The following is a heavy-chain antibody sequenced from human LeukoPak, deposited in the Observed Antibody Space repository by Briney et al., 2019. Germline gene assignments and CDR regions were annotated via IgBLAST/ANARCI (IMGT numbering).Heavy chain of an antibody. D-gene: IGHD3-16*01. V-gene: IGHV3-74*01. CDR2: ITRDGSST. J-gene: IGHJ6*04. Sequence: PGGSLRLSCAASGFNFSSSWMHWARQAPGKGLVWVSRITRDGSSTTYADSVKGRFTTTRDNAKNPLYLQMDSLRGDDTAVYYCARDPGYESWGPFWGGMDVWGNGTTVIVSS. CDR3: ARDPGYESWGPFWGGMDV. CDR1: GFNFSSSW.